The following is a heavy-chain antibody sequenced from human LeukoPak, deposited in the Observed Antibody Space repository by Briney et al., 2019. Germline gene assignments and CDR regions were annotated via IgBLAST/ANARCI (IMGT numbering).Heavy chain of an antibody. V-gene: IGHV1-46*01. D-gene: IGHD1-1*01. CDR1: GYTFTSYY. Sequence: ASVKVSCKASGYTFTSYYMHWVRQAPGQGLEWMGIINPSGGSTSYAQKFQGRVTMTRDTSTSTVYMELSSLRSEDTAVYYCASSVQNERGGSYYFDYLGQGTLVTVSS. J-gene: IGHJ4*02. CDR2: INPSGGST. CDR3: ASSVQNERGGSYYFDY.